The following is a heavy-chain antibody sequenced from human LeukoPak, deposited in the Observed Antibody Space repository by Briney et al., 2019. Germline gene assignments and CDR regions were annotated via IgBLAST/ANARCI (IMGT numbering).Heavy chain of an antibody. CDR3: ARDLESIDGSGSQTLDY. J-gene: IGHJ4*02. CDR2: ISSSSSYI. CDR1: GFTFSDYY. Sequence: GSLRLSCAASGFTFSDYYMSWIRQAPGKGLEWVSYISSSSSYIYYADSVKGRFTLSRDNAKNSLYLQMNSLRAEDTAVYYCARDLESIDGSGSQTLDYWGEGTLVSVSS. V-gene: IGHV3-11*06. D-gene: IGHD3-10*01.